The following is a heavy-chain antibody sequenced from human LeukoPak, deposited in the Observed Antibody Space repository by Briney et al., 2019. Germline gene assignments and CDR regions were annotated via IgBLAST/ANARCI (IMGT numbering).Heavy chain of an antibody. CDR3: AAGYSSSSLFLGY. J-gene: IGHJ4*02. Sequence: SETLSLTCAVYGGSFSGYSWNWIRQPPVKGLEWIGEINHSGGTNYNPSLKSRVTISVDTSKNQFSLKLSSVTAADTAVYYCAAGYSSSSLFLGYWGQGTLVTVSS. CDR2: INHSGGT. CDR1: GGSFSGYS. D-gene: IGHD6-13*01. V-gene: IGHV4-34*01.